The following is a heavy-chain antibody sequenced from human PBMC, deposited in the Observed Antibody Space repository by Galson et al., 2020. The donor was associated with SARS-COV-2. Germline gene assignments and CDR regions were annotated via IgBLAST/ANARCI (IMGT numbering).Heavy chain of an antibody. CDR1: GNSITSYW. J-gene: IGHJ4*02. D-gene: IGHD2-2*01. CDR3: ARVPATATPFDY. V-gene: IGHV5-51*01. Sequence: GETPKISCTGSGNSITSYWNGWLRQMTRKGLERMGIIYPGDSDTRYTQSFKGQVTISADKSISTAYLQWSSLKASDTGMYYCARVPATATPFDYWGQGTLVTVSS. CDR2: IYPGDSDT.